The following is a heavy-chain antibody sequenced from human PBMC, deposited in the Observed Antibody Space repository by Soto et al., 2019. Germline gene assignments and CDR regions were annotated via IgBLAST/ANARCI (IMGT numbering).Heavy chain of an antibody. Sequence: PGGSLSVSWAASGFTFSCEAMGWVRKAPGKGLEWVSAISGSGGSTYYADSVKGRFTISRDNSKNTLYLQMNSLRAEDTAVYYCARAYSGYEYNWSDPWGQGTLVTVSS. CDR3: ARAYSGYEYNWSDP. CDR2: ISGSGGST. D-gene: IGHD5-12*01. CDR1: GFTFSCEA. V-gene: IGHV3-23*01. J-gene: IGHJ5*02.